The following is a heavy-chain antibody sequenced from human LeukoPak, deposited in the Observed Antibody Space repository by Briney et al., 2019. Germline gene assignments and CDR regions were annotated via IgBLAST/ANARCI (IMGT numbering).Heavy chain of an antibody. J-gene: IGHJ5*02. CDR3: ARGHRGNFDWLLRGGWFDP. Sequence: PSETLSLTCTVSGGSISSYYWGWIRQPPGKGLEWIGSIYYSGSTYYNPSLKSRVTISVDTSKNQFSLKLSSVTAADTAVYYCARGHRGNFDWLLRGGWFDPWGQGTLVTVSS. CDR2: IYYSGST. CDR1: GGSISSYY. V-gene: IGHV4-39*07. D-gene: IGHD3-9*01.